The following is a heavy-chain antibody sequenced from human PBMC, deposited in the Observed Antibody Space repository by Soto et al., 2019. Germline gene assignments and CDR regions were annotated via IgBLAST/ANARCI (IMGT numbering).Heavy chain of an antibody. CDR2: MNPNSGNT. Sequence: QVQLVQSGAEVKKPGASVKVSCKASGYTFTSYDINWVRQATGQGLEWMGWMNPNSGNTGYAQKFQGRVTMTRNTSISTVYMELSSLRSEDTAVYYCARGLGYSSGWYSWGMDVWGQGTTVTVSS. V-gene: IGHV1-8*01. J-gene: IGHJ6*02. D-gene: IGHD6-19*01. CDR1: GYTFTSYD. CDR3: ARGLGYSSGWYSWGMDV.